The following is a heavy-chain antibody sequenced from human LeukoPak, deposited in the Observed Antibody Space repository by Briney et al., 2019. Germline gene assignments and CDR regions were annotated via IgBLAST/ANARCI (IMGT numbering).Heavy chain of an antibody. Sequence: PGGSLRLSCAASGFTVSSNYMSWVRQAPGKGLEWVSVIYSGGSTYYADSVKGRFTISRDNSKNTLYLQMNSLGDEDTAVYYCARDSSGRTPYYFDYWGQGTPVTVSS. D-gene: IGHD6-19*01. CDR3: ARDSSGRTPYYFDY. J-gene: IGHJ4*02. CDR2: IYSGGST. V-gene: IGHV3-53*01. CDR1: GFTVSSNY.